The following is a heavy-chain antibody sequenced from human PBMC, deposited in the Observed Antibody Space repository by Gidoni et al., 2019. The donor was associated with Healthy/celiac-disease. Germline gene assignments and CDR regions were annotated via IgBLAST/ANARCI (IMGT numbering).Heavy chain of an antibody. CDR3: AKTTLPGYDSSGYSRGDFDY. CDR1: GFPFDYYA. CDR2: ISWNSGSI. J-gene: IGHJ4*02. V-gene: IGHV3-9*01. D-gene: IGHD3-22*01. Sequence: DVQLMESGGGLVQPGRSLSLSCAASGFPFDYYAMHWVRQAPGKGLAWGSVISWNSGSIGYADSVKGRFTIARDNAKNSLYLQMNSLRAEDTALYYCAKTTLPGYDSSGYSRGDFDYWGQGTLVTVSS.